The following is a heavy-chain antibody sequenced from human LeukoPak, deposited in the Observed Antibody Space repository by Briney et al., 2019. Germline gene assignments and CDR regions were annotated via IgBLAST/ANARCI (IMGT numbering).Heavy chain of an antibody. Sequence: PAGGSLRLSCAVSGFSFSSYWMSWVRQAPGKGLEWVANIKQDGSEKYYVDSVKGRFTISRDNAKNSLYLQMNSLRAEDTAVYYCARDSYAVRYAFDIWGQGTMVTASS. V-gene: IGHV3-7*01. CDR1: GFSFSSYW. J-gene: IGHJ3*02. CDR3: ARDSYAVRYAFDI. D-gene: IGHD2-2*01. CDR2: IKQDGSEK.